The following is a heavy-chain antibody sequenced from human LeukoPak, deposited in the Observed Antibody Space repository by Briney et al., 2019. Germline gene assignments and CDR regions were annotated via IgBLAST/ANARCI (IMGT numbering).Heavy chain of an antibody. V-gene: IGHV3-21*01. D-gene: IGHD6-13*01. CDR1: GFTFSSDS. Sequence: PGGSLILSCAASGFTFSSDSMNWVRQAPGKGLEWVSSINILSNYIYYADSVKGRFTISRDNAKNSLYLQMNSLRAEDTAVYYCARDSHSSSWYSEFDYWGQGTLVTVSS. CDR3: ARDSHSSSWYSEFDY. J-gene: IGHJ4*02. CDR2: INILSNYI.